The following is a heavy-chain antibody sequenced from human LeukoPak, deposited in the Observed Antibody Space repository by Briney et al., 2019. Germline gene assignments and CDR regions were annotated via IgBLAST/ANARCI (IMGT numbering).Heavy chain of an antibody. D-gene: IGHD1-26*01. CDR1: GLSFGDYT. Sequence: GGSLRLSCEASGLSFGDYTMHWVRQAPGKGLEWVSLISRNGAATKYADSVKGRFTISRDNAKNSLYLQMNSLRAEDTAVYYCARDLSGSYYAPYYYYYYMDVWGKGTTVTISS. J-gene: IGHJ6*03. CDR2: ISRNGAAT. V-gene: IGHV3-43*01. CDR3: ARDLSGSYYAPYYYYYYMDV.